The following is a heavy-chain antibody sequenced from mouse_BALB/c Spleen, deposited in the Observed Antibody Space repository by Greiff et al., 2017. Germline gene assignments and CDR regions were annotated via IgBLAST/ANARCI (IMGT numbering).Heavy chain of an antibody. CDR1: GYSITSDYA. CDR3: ARRGGNLYDAMDY. Sequence: EVQLQESGPGLVKPSQSLSLTCTVTGYSITSDYAWNVIRQFPGNKLEWMGYISYSGSTSYNPSLKSRISITRDTSKNQFFLQLNSVTTEDTATSYCARRGGNLYDAMDYWGQGTSVTVSS. D-gene: IGHD2-1*01. J-gene: IGHJ4*01. CDR2: ISYSGST. V-gene: IGHV3-2*02.